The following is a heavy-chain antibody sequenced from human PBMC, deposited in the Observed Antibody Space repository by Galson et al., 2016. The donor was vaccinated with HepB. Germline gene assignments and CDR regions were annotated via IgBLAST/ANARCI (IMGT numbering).Heavy chain of an antibody. CDR3: ARGTGTGGYFDY. CDR2: INPSGGST. D-gene: IGHD3/OR15-3a*01. V-gene: IGHV1-46*01. CDR1: GYTFTSYY. J-gene: IGHJ4*02. Sequence: SVKVSCKASGYTFTSYYMHWVRQAPGQGLEWMGIINPSGGSTSYAQKFQGRATVTRDTSTSTVYMELSSLRSEDTAAYYCARGTGTGGYFDYWGQGTLVTVSS.